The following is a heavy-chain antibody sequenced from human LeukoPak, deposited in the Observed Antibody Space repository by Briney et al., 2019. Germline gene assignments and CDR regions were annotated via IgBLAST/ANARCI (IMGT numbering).Heavy chain of an antibody. V-gene: IGHV1-69*04. CDR3: AAIFNPHYFDY. J-gene: IGHJ4*02. Sequence: ASVKVSCKASGGTFSSYAISWVRHAPGQGLEWMGRIIPILGIANYAQKFQGRVTITADKSTSTAYMELSSLRSEDTAVYYCAAIFNPHYFDYWGQGTLVTVSS. CDR2: IIPILGIA. CDR1: GGTFSSYA.